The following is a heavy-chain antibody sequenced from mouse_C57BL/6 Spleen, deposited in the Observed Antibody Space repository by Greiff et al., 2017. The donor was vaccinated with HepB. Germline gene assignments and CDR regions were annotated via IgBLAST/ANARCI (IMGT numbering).Heavy chain of an antibody. D-gene: IGHD2-5*01. CDR2: ISSGSSTI. Sequence: EVQLVESGGGLVKPGGSLKLSCAASGFTFSDYGMHWVRQAPEKGLEWVVYISSGSSTIYYADTVKGRFTISRDNAKNTLFLQMTSLRSEDTAMYYCECAYYSKAYYAMGYWGQGTSVTVSS. CDR3: ECAYYSKAYYAMGY. CDR1: GFTFSDYG. V-gene: IGHV5-17*01. J-gene: IGHJ4*01.